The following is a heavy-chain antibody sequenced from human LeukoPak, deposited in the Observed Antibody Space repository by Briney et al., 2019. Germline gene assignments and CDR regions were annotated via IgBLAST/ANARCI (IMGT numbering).Heavy chain of an antibody. CDR1: GGSISSSSYY. CDR2: IYYSGST. Sequence: SETLSLTCTVSGGSISSSSYYWGWIRQPPGKGLEWIGRIYYSGSTYYNPSLKSRVTISVDTSKNQFSLKLSSVTAADTAVYYCVSGLRYFDWLLSERYYFDYWGQGTLVTVSS. J-gene: IGHJ4*02. V-gene: IGHV4-39*01. D-gene: IGHD3-9*01. CDR3: VSGLRYFDWLLSERYYFDY.